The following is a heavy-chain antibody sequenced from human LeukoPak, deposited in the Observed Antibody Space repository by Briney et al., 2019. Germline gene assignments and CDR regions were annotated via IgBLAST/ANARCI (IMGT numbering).Heavy chain of an antibody. V-gene: IGHV3-21*01. CDR1: GFTFSSYS. Sequence: GSLRLSCAASGFTFSSYSMNWVRQAPGKGLEWVSSISSSSSYIYYADSVKGRFTISRDNAKNSLYLQMNSLRAEDTAVYYCAREEWVVPAAINPHRNNWFDPWGQGTLVTVSS. J-gene: IGHJ5*02. CDR2: ISSSSSYI. CDR3: AREEWVVPAAINPHRNNWFDP. D-gene: IGHD2-2*02.